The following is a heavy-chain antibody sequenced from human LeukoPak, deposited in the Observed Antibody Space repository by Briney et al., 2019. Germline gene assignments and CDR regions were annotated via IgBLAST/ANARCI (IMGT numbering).Heavy chain of an antibody. Sequence: PGGSLRLSCVASGFIFSSYNMIWVRQAPGKGLEWISYIGTNSGSMQYADSVKGRFTISRDNAKNSLYLQMSSLRAEDTAVYYCARHNYHERGSIDYWGQGTLVTVSS. CDR1: GFIFSSYN. D-gene: IGHD5-24*01. CDR2: IGTNSGSM. J-gene: IGHJ4*02. CDR3: ARHNYHERGSIDY. V-gene: IGHV3-48*01.